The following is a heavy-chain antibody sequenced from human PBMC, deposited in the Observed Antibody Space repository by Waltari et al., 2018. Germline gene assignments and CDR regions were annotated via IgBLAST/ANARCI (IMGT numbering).Heavy chain of an antibody. CDR3: ARGGYQYYGSANYYVYSNGMDV. Sequence: EVKLVASGGGLVQPGGSLRLSCVASGFIFESYWMHWVRQDPGKGGECEEKIKEGGRGMSYVDCVKGRLTMSRDNAKNAVDLQMDNCGVEETAGYYCARGGYQYYGSANYYVYSNGMDVWGPGATVTVSS. CDR1: GFIFESYW. CDR2: IKEGGRGM. V-gene: IGHV3-7*01. D-gene: IGHD3-10*01. J-gene: IGHJ6*02.